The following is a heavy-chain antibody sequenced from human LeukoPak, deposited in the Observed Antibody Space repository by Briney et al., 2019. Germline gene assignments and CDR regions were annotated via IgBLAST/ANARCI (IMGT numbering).Heavy chain of an antibody. Sequence: SETLSLTCAVYGGSFSGYYWSWIRQPPGKGPEWIGEINHSGSTNYNPSLKSRVTISVDTSKNQFSLKLSSVTAADTAVYYCARGTKDSSGWYSNNWFDPWGQGTLVTVSS. CDR2: INHSGST. CDR1: GGSFSGYY. D-gene: IGHD6-19*01. CDR3: ARGTKDSSGWYSNNWFDP. J-gene: IGHJ5*02. V-gene: IGHV4-34*01.